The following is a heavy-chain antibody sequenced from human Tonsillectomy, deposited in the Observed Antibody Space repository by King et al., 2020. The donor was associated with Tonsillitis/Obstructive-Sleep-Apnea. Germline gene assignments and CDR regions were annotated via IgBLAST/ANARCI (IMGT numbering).Heavy chain of an antibody. D-gene: IGHD6-6*01. J-gene: IGHJ5*02. CDR2: INHSGST. CDR3: ARVPDSSSSHNWFDP. Sequence: VQLQQWGAGLLKPSETLSLTCAVYGGSFSGYYWSWIRQPPGKGLEWIGEINHSGSTNYNPSLKSRVTISVDTSKNQFSLTLSSVTAADTAVYYCARVPDSSSSHNWFDPWGQGTLVTVSS. CDR1: GGSFSGYY. V-gene: IGHV4-34*01.